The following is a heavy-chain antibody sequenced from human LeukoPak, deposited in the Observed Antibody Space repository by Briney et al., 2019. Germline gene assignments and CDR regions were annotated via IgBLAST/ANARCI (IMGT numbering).Heavy chain of an antibody. J-gene: IGHJ4*02. CDR2: INSDGSST. V-gene: IGHV3-74*01. Sequence: GGSLRLSCAASGFTFSSYWMHWVRQAPGKGLVWVSRINSDGSSTSYADSVKGRFTISRDNSKNTLYLQMNSLRAEDTAVYYCARDPPQWLVPDYWGQGTLVTVSS. CDR3: ARDPPQWLVPDY. CDR1: GFTFSSYW. D-gene: IGHD6-19*01.